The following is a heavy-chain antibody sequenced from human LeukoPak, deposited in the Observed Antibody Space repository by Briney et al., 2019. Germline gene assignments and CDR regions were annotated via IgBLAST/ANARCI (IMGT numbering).Heavy chain of an antibody. CDR2: IWYDGNNK. J-gene: IGHJ3*02. CDR3: AKGGFHDFWTGTSDALDI. V-gene: IGHV3-33*06. Sequence: GGSLRLSCAASGFTFSSYGMHWVRQAPGKGPELVAVIWYDGNNKYYANSVKGRFIISRDNYKSTPYLQMNSLRAEDTALYYCAKGGFHDFWTGTSDALDIWGQGTMVTV. D-gene: IGHD3-3*01. CDR1: GFTFSSYG.